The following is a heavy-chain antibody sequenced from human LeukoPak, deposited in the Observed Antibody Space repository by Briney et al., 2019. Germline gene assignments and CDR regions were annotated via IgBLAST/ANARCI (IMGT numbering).Heavy chain of an antibody. Sequence: ASVTVSCKASGYTFTGYYMHWVRQAPGQGLEWMGWINPNSGGTNYAQKFQGRVTMTRDTSISTAYMELSRLRSDDTAVYYCARGDTYYYDSSGYYSPDYWGQGTLVTVSS. CDR2: INPNSGGT. D-gene: IGHD3-22*01. CDR1: GYTFTGYY. CDR3: ARGDTYYYDSSGYYSPDY. V-gene: IGHV1-2*02. J-gene: IGHJ4*02.